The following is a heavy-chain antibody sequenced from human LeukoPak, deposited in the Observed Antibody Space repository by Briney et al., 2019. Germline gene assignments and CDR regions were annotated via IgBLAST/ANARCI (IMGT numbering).Heavy chain of an antibody. Sequence: GGSLRLSCAASGFTFSTYGMNWVRQAPGKGLEWVAVIWYNGSNKYYADSVKGRFTISRDNSKDTLYLQMNSLRAEDTAMYYCASQMVAASSYWGQGTLVTVSS. CDR3: ASQMVAASSY. CDR1: GFTFSTYG. V-gene: IGHV3-33*01. D-gene: IGHD2-15*01. J-gene: IGHJ4*02. CDR2: IWYNGSNK.